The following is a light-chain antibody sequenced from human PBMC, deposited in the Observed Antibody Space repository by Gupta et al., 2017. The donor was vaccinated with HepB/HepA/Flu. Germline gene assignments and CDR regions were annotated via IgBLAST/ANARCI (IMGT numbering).Light chain of an antibody. CDR1: QSLLHSSGFNY. CDR3: MQALHTPPT. Sequence: DIVMTQSPLSLPVTPGEPASISCRSSQSLLHSSGFNYLHWFLQKPGQSPQLLICLGSSRASGVPDRFSGGGSGTDFTLRISRVEAEDVGVYYCMQALHTPPTFGQGTRLEIK. V-gene: IGKV2-28*01. CDR2: LGS. J-gene: IGKJ2*01.